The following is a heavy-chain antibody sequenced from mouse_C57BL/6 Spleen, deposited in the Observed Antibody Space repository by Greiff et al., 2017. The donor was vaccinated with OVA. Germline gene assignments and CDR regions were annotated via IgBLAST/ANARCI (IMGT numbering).Heavy chain of an antibody. CDR3: AGSEGCPWYFDD. D-gene: IGHD3-3*01. J-gene: IGHJ1*03. CDR2: INPSNGAT. Sequence: QVQLQQPGTELVKPGASVKLSCKASGYTFTSYWMHWVKQRPGQGLEWLGNINPSNGATNYNEKFKSKATLTVNKSSSTAYMLLSSLTSEDSAVYYCAGSEGCPWYFDDWGKGTTVTVSS. CDR1: GYTFTSYW. V-gene: IGHV1-53*01.